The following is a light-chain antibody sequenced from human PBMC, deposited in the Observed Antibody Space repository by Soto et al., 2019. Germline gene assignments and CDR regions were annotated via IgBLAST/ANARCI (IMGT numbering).Light chain of an antibody. CDR2: EVS. CDR1: SSDVGGYNY. Sequence: QSVLTQPASVSGSPGQSITISCTGTSSDVGGYNYDSWYQQHPGKAPKLMIYEVSNRPSGVSNRFSGSKSGNTASLTISGLQAEDEADYYCSSYTSSSNWVFGGGTKLTVL. V-gene: IGLV2-14*01. CDR3: SSYTSSSNWV. J-gene: IGLJ3*02.